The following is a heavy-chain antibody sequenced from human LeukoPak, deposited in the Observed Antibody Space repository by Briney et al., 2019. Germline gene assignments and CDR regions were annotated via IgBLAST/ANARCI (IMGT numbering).Heavy chain of an antibody. CDR3: ARPRHYYDSSGPNAFDI. D-gene: IGHD3-22*01. CDR2: MNPNSGNT. V-gene: IGHV1-8*03. J-gene: IGHJ3*02. CDR1: GYTFTSYD. Sequence: GASVKVSCKASGYTFTSYDINWVRQATGQGLEWMGWMNPNSGNTGYAQKFQGRVTITRNTSISTAYMELSSLRSEDTAVYYCARPRHYYDSSGPNAFDIWGQATMVTVSS.